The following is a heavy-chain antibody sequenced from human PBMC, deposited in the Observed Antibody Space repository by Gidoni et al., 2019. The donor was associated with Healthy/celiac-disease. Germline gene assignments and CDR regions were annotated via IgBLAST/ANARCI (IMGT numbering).Heavy chain of an antibody. D-gene: IGHD2-21*02. CDR1: GFTFSSYE. V-gene: IGHV3-48*03. J-gene: IGHJ4*02. CDR2: ISSSGSTI. Sequence: GFTFSSYEMNWVRQAPGKGLEWVSYISSSGSTIYYADFVKGRFTISRDNAKNSLYLQMNSLRAEDTAVYYCARGGGNSHYWGQGTLVTVSS. CDR3: ARGGGNSHY.